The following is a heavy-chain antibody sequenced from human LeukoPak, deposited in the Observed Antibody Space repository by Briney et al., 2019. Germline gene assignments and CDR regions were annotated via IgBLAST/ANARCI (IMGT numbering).Heavy chain of an antibody. Sequence: GESLKVSCKVSGSTLAESYIHWLRQAPGKGLEWMGGYDPEEGAMIYAQKFLDRVTMAEDTSTTTAYMEVSSLRSEDTAVTVTKDFDYWGQGTLVTVSS. CDR1: GSTLAESY. CDR2: YDPEEGAM. J-gene: IGHJ4*02. V-gene: IGHV1-24*01. D-gene: IGHD1-1*01. CDR3: KDFDY.